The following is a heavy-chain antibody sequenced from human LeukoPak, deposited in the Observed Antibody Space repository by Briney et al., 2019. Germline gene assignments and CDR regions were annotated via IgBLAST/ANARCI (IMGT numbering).Heavy chain of an antibody. V-gene: IGHV1-2*02. J-gene: IGHJ5*02. CDR2: INPNSGGT. Sequence: GASVKVSCKASGYTFTGYYMHWVRQAREQGLEWMGWINPNSGGTNYAQKFQGRVTMTRDTSISTAYMELSRLRSDDTAVYYCARDRLLGFEELNWFDPWGQGTLVTVSS. CDR1: GYTFTGYY. CDR3: ARDRLLGFEELNWFDP. D-gene: IGHD3-10*01.